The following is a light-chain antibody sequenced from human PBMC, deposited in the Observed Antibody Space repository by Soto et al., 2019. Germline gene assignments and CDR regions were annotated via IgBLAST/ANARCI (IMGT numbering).Light chain of an antibody. V-gene: IGKV3-20*01. CDR2: GVS. Sequence: ETVLTQSPATLSLSPGESATLSCRASQSVSTYLAWYQQKPGQAPRLLIYGVSSRATGIPDRFSGSGSGTDFTLTISRLEPEDFAVYYCQQYDNSPITFGQGTRLEI. CDR3: QQYDNSPIT. CDR1: QSVSTY. J-gene: IGKJ5*01.